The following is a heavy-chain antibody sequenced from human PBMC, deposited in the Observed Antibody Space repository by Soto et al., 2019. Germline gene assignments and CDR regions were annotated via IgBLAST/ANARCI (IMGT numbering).Heavy chain of an antibody. J-gene: IGHJ4*02. CDR3: ARTTAVPNTLRSRYFFDY. D-gene: IGHD4-17*01. CDR2: IYYSGST. CDR1: GVSISSYY. V-gene: IGHV4-59*07. Sequence: PSDTLSLTCTVSGVSISSYYWGWIRQPPGKGLEWIGYIYYSGSTNYNPSLKSRVTISVDTSKNQFSLKLSSVTAADTAVYYCARTTAVPNTLRSRYFFDYWGQGTLVTVSS.